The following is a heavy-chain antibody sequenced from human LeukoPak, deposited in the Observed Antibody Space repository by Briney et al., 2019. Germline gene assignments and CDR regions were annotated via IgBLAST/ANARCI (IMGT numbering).Heavy chain of an antibody. Sequence: PGGSLRLSCAASGFTFSSYSMNWVRQAPGKGLEWVSSISSNSNDIYYADSVKGRFTISRDNAKNSLYLQMNSLRAEDTAVYYCASYYYDSSGYCAYYWGQGTLVTVSS. CDR2: ISSNSNDI. J-gene: IGHJ4*02. CDR1: GFTFSSYS. CDR3: ASYYYDSSGYCAYY. D-gene: IGHD3-22*01. V-gene: IGHV3-21*01.